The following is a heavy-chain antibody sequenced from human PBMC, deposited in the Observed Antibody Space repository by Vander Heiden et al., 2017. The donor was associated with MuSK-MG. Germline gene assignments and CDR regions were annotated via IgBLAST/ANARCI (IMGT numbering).Heavy chain of an antibody. CDR1: GFTFSSYW. D-gene: IGHD1-1*01. Sequence: EVQLVESGGGLVQPGGSLRLSCAAAGFTFSSYWVTWVRQAPGKGLEWVANIKKDGSAKYYADSVKGRFTISRDNAKNSLYLEMNSLRAEDAAIYYCARWTTPPGTDHYYMDVWGQGTTVTVSS. CDR2: IKKDGSAK. V-gene: IGHV3-7*01. CDR3: ARWTTPPGTDHYYMDV. J-gene: IGHJ6*03.